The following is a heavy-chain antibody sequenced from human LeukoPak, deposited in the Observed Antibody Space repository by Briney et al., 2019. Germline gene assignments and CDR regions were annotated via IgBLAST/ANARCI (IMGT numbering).Heavy chain of an antibody. CDR1: GFTFSSYG. J-gene: IGHJ6*02. CDR3: ARDQYDFWSGYPGFYYYYGMDV. CDR2: IWYDGSNK. V-gene: IGHV3-33*08. Sequence: GGSLRLSCAASGFTFSSYGMRWVRQAPGKGLEWVAVIWYDGSNKYYADSVKGRFTISRDNSKNTLYLQMNSLRAEDTAVYYCARDQYDFWSGYPGFYYYYGMDVWGQGTTVTVSS. D-gene: IGHD3-3*01.